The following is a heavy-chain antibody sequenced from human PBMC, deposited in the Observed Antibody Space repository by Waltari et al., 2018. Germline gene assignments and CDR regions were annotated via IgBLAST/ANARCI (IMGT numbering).Heavy chain of an antibody. D-gene: IGHD1-26*01. CDR3: ARGGGSYTRYYFDY. J-gene: IGHJ4*02. CDR1: GFTVSSNY. V-gene: IGHV3-53*02. CDR2: IYSGGST. Sequence: EVQLVETGGGLIQPGGSLRLSCAASGFTVSSNYMSWVRQAPGKGLEWVSVIYSGGSTYYADSVKGRFTISRDNSKNTLYLQMNSLRAEDTAVYYCARGGGSYTRYYFDYWGQGTLVTVSS.